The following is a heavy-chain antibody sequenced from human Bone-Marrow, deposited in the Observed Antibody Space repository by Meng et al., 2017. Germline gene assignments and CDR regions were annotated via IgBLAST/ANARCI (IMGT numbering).Heavy chain of an antibody. Sequence: SETLSLTCTVSGGSISSSSYYWGWIRQPPGKGLEWIGSIYYSGSTYYNPSLKSRVTISVDTSKNQFSLKLSSVTAADTAVYYCARGGLIVDTYYFDYWGQGTRVTVSS. D-gene: IGHD1-26*01. J-gene: IGHJ4*02. CDR2: IYYSGST. CDR3: ARGGLIVDTYYFDY. CDR1: GGSISSSSYY. V-gene: IGHV4-39*07.